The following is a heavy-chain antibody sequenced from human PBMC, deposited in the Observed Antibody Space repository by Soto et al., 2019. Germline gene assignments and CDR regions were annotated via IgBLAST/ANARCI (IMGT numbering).Heavy chain of an antibody. CDR3: ARRATDGAAPYYYYYGMDV. J-gene: IGHJ6*02. CDR2: IYYSGST. D-gene: IGHD1-26*01. V-gene: IGHV4-39*01. Sequence: QLQLQESGPGLVKPSETLSLTCTVSGGSISSSSYYWGWIRQPPGKGLEWIGSIYYSGSTYYNPSLKSRVTISVDTSKNQFSLKLSSVTAADTAVYYCARRATDGAAPYYYYYGMDVWGQGTTVTVSS. CDR1: GGSISSSSYY.